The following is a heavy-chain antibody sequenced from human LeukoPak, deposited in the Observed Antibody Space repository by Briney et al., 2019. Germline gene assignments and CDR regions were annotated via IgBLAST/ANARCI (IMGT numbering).Heavy chain of an antibody. J-gene: IGHJ4*02. CDR2: ISGSGGST. CDR1: GFTFSSYA. V-gene: IGHV3-23*01. D-gene: IGHD6-13*01. CDR3: AKDRVRYSSSWLGFDY. Sequence: PGGSLRLSCAASGFTFSSYAMSWVRQAPGKGLEWVSAISGSGGSTYYADSVKGRFTISRDNSKNTLFLQMNCLRAEDTAVYYCAKDRVRYSSSWLGFDYWGQGTLVTVSS.